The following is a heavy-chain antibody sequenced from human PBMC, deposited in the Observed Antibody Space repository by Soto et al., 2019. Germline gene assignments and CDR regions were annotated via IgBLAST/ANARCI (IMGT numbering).Heavy chain of an antibody. CDR3: ARAHGTSWYNWFDP. J-gene: IGHJ5*02. V-gene: IGHV1-69*01. D-gene: IGHD6-13*01. CDR2: IIPLFGTT. Sequence: VSCKASGGNFTNYGISWVRQAPGQGLEWMGGIIPLFGTTNYAHKFRGRVTVTADESTSTVYMELNSLRSEDTAMYYCARAHGTSWYNWFDPWGQGTLVTVSS. CDR1: GGNFTNYG.